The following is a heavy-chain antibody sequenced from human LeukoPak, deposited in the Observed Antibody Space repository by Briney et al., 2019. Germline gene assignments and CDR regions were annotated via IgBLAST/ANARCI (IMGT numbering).Heavy chain of an antibody. CDR3: ARLFCASTTCYADF. CDR1: GGSISSSIR. Sequence: PSETLSLTCTVSGGSISSSIRWSWVRQPPGKGLEWVGEIYHSGSTNYNPSLKSRVTISVDKSKNQFSLNLSSVTAADTAVYYCARLFCASTTCYADFWGQGTLVTVSS. J-gene: IGHJ4*02. V-gene: IGHV4-4*02. D-gene: IGHD2-2*01. CDR2: IYHSGST.